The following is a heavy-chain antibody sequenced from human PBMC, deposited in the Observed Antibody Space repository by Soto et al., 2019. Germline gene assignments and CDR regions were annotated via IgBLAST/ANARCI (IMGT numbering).Heavy chain of an antibody. CDR1: GGTFSSYT. Sequence: QVPLVQSGAEVKKPGSSVKVSCKASGGTFSSYTISWVRQAPGQGLEWMGRIIPILGIANYAQKFQGRVTITADKSTSTAYMELSSLRSEDTAVYYCAREGCSGGSCYAEKYFDLWGRGTLVTVSS. J-gene: IGHJ2*01. V-gene: IGHV1-69*08. CDR3: AREGCSGGSCYAEKYFDL. D-gene: IGHD2-15*01. CDR2: IIPILGIA.